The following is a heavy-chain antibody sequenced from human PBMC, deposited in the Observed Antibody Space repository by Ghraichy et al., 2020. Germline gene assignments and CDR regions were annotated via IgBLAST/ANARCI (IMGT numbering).Heavy chain of an antibody. CDR2: ITSSGSTV. J-gene: IGHJ4*02. V-gene: IGHV3-48*01. Sequence: GGSLRLSCAASGFAFSSYSMNWVRQAPGTGLEWVSYITSSGSTVYYADSVKGRFTISRDNAKNSLYLQMNSLRAEDTAVYYCARVPGAPDHWGQGTLVNV. CDR1: GFAFSSYS. D-gene: IGHD3-10*01. CDR3: ARVPGAPDH.